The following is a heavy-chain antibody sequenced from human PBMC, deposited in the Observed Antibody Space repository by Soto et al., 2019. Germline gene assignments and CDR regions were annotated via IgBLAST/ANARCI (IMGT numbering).Heavy chain of an antibody. CDR1: GLTFSIYG. V-gene: IGHV3-23*01. CDR2: ITPSGGGT. CDR3: AKMGSSWSFEY. J-gene: IGHJ4*02. Sequence: GGSLRLSCAASGLTFSIYGMSWVRQAPGKGLEWVSAITPSGGGTYYADSVKGRFTISRDNSKNTLFLQMNSLRTDDTAVYYCAKMGSSWSFEYWGQGTLVTVSS. D-gene: IGHD6-13*01.